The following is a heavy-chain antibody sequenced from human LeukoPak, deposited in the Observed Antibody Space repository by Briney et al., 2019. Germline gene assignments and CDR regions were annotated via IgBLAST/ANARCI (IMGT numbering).Heavy chain of an antibody. D-gene: IGHD2-2*01. CDR1: GFTFDDYA. Sequence: GRSLRLSCAASGFTFDDYAMHWVRQPPGKGLEWVSGISWNSGSIGYADSVKGRFTISRDNAKNSLYLQMNSLRAEDMAFYYCAKDRIRYCSSTSCNDAFDIWGQGTMVTVSS. CDR3: AKDRIRYCSSTSCNDAFDI. CDR2: ISWNSGSI. J-gene: IGHJ3*02. V-gene: IGHV3-9*03.